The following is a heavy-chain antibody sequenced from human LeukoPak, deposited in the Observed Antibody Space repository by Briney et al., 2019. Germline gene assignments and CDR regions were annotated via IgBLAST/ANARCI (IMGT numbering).Heavy chain of an antibody. CDR2: ISGSGGAT. Sequence: GGSLTLSCAASGITFSNYAMNWVRQAPGKGLEWVSSISGSGGATYHADSVKGRFTISRDNSKNTLYMQMNSLRAEDTAIYYCATYRQVLLPFESWGQGTLVTVSS. V-gene: IGHV3-23*01. J-gene: IGHJ4*02. CDR1: GITFSNYA. D-gene: IGHD2-8*02. CDR3: ATYRQVLLPFES.